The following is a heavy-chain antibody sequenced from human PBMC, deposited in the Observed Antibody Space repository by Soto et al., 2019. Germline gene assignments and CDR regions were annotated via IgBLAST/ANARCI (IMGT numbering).Heavy chain of an antibody. J-gene: IGHJ6*02. CDR1: GFSVSGNS. D-gene: IGHD6-19*01. V-gene: IGHV3-53*01. CDR3: ARDGGSHTAVAGTRYYGMDV. CDR2: MYVDGST. Sequence: EVQLVASGGDLIQPGGSLRLSCGVSGFSVSGNSLSWVRQAPGKGLEWVLYMYVDGSTYYADSVRGRFTLSRDNSKNTLYLQMNNLRGEHTAVYYCARDGGSHTAVAGTRYYGMDVWDQGTTVTVSS.